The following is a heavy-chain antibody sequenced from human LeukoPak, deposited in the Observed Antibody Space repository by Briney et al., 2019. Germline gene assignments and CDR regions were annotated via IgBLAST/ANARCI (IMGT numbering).Heavy chain of an antibody. CDR1: GGSFSGYY. V-gene: IGHV4-34*01. Sequence: KPSETLSLTCAVYGGSFSGYYWSWIRQPPGKGLEWIGEINHSGSTNYNPSLKSRVTISADTSKNQFSLKLSSVTAADTAVYYCARGKMVRGGRSKNFDYWGQGTLVTVSS. CDR3: ARGKMVRGGRSKNFDY. J-gene: IGHJ4*02. D-gene: IGHD3-10*01. CDR2: INHSGST.